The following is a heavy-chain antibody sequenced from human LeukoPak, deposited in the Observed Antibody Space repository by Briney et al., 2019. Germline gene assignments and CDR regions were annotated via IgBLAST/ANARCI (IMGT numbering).Heavy chain of an antibody. J-gene: IGHJ5*02. CDR1: GGSISGYY. V-gene: IGHV4-59*01. D-gene: IGHD3-10*01. CDR3: ARADPNASGYFYRYNWFDP. Sequence: SETLSLTCTVSGGSISGYYWNWVRQPPGKGLEWIGNIYYSGSTNYNPYLKSRVTISLDTSKNQFSLRLNSVTAADTAVYYCARADPNASGYFYRYNWFDPWGQGTLVTVSS. CDR2: IYYSGST.